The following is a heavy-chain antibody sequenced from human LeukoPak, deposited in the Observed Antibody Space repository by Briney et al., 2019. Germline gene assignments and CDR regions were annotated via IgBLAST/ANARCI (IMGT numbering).Heavy chain of an antibody. J-gene: IGHJ3*02. CDR1: GFTFSDSY. Sequence: PGGSLRLSCAASGFTFSDSYMTWVRQAPGKGVEWVAYISGSGHDINYSESAKGRFTISRDNAKNSLYLQMNSLRAEDTAVYYCARDNWGADDAFDIWGQGTMVTVSS. D-gene: IGHD7-27*01. CDR2: ISGSGHDI. V-gene: IGHV3-11*04. CDR3: ARDNWGADDAFDI.